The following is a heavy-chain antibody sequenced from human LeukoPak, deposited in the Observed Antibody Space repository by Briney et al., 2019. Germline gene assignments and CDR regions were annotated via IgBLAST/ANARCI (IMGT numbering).Heavy chain of an antibody. CDR1: GGTFSSYA. V-gene: IGHV1-69*01. CDR3: ARDGTMVRGVQGPPDGPYYYYMDV. CDR2: IIPIFGTA. J-gene: IGHJ6*03. Sequence: ASVKVSCKASGGTFSSYAISWVRQAPGQGLEWMGGIIPIFGTANYAQKFQGRVTITADESTSTAYMELSSLRSEDTAVYYCARDGTMVRGVQGPPDGPYYYYMDVWGKGTTVTVSS. D-gene: IGHD3-10*01.